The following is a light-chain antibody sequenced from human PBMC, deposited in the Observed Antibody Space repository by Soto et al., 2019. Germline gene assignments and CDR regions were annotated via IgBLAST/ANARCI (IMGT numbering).Light chain of an antibody. V-gene: IGKV3-11*01. J-gene: IGKJ3*01. CDR1: QSVSSY. CDR3: QQRSNWPRT. CDR2: DAS. Sequence: EIVLPQSPATLSLSPGERATLSCRASQSVSSYLAWYQQKPGQAPRLLIYDASNRATGIPARFSGSGSGTDFTFTISSLETEDFAVYYCQQRSNWPRTFGPGTKVDIK.